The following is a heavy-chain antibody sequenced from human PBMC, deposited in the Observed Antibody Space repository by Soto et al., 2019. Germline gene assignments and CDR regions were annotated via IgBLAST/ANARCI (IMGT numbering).Heavy chain of an antibody. CDR2: IYYSGST. CDR3: ARHGGLYCSGGSCYSEDDAFDI. Sequence: SETLSLTCTVSGGSISSYYWSWIRQPPGKVLEWIGYIYYSGSTNYNPSLKSRVTISVDTSKNQFSLKLSSVTAADTAVYYCARHGGLYCSGGSCYSEDDAFDIWGQGTMVTVSS. J-gene: IGHJ3*02. V-gene: IGHV4-59*08. CDR1: GGSISSYY. D-gene: IGHD2-15*01.